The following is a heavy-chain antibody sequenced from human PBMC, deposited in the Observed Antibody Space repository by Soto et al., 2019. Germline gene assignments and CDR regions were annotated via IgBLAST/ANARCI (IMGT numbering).Heavy chain of an antibody. V-gene: IGHV3-74*01. CDR3: ARWFTYGNFDYFDY. CDR2: IDSGGRTT. Sequence: GGSLRLSCAASGFTFSSDWMHWFRQAPGKGLVWVSRIDSGGRTTTYADSVKGRFTISRDNAKNTLYLQMNGLRAEDTALYYCARWFTYGNFDYFDYWGQATQVTVSS. D-gene: IGHD3-10*01. CDR1: GFTFSSDW. J-gene: IGHJ4*02.